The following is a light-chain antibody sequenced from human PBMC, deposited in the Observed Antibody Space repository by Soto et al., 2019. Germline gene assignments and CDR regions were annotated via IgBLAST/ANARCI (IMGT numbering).Light chain of an antibody. J-gene: IGLJ2*01. Sequence: QSALTQPASVSGSPGQSITISCTGTSSDVGCYNYVSWYQQHPGKAPKLMIYDVSNRPSGVSNRFSGSKSGNTASLTISGIQAEDEADYYCSSYTSSSTVVFGGVTKLTVL. CDR1: SSDVGCYNY. V-gene: IGLV2-14*01. CDR3: SSYTSSSTVV. CDR2: DVS.